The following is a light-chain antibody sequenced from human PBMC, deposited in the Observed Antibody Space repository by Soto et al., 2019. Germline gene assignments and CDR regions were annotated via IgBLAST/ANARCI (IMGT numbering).Light chain of an antibody. CDR1: QGISNY. CDR2: AAS. V-gene: IGKV1-27*01. Sequence: QLTQSPSSLSASAVGSVMITCLVSQGISNYLAWYQQKPGKVPKLLIYAASTLQSGVPSRFSGSGSGTGFTLTTTSLQPEDVATYYCQNYNIAPPGTFAQGPK. J-gene: IGKJ1*01. CDR3: QNYNIAPPGT.